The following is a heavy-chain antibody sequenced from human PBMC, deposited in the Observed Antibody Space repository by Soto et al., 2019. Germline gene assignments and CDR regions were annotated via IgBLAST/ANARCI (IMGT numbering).Heavy chain of an antibody. CDR1: GFTFSSYS. D-gene: IGHD3-16*01. V-gene: IGHV3-21*01. J-gene: IGHJ4*02. CDR2: ISSSSSYI. CDR3: ARDQGRAYYDYIWGSPQSDY. Sequence: EVQLVESGGGLVKPGGSLRLSCAASGFTFSSYSMNWVRQAPGKGLEWVSSISSSSSYIYYADSVKGRFTISRDNAKNSLYLQMNSLRAEDTAVYYCARDQGRAYYDYIWGSPQSDYWGQGTLVTVSS.